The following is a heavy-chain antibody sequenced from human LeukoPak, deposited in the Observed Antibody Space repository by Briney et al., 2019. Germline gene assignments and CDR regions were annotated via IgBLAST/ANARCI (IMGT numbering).Heavy chain of an antibody. CDR1: GGSFSGYY. D-gene: IGHD3-22*01. Sequence: SETLSLTCAVYGGSFSGYYWTWIRQPPGKGLEWIGEINHNGSTSYNPSLKSRVTISVDTSKNQFSLKLTSVTAADTAVYYCARHYYDISGYYYVGVWFAPWGQGTLVTVSS. J-gene: IGHJ5*02. V-gene: IGHV4-34*01. CDR2: INHNGST. CDR3: ARHYYDISGYYYVGVWFAP.